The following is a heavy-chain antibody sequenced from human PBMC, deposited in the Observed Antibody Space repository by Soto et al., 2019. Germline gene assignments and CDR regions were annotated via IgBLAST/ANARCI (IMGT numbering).Heavy chain of an antibody. CDR3: AIDSSSWGFDP. D-gene: IGHD6-13*01. V-gene: IGHV3-23*01. CDR1: GFTFSSYA. CDR2: ISGSGGST. Sequence: WGSLRLSCAASGFTFSSYAMSWVRQAPGEGLEWVSAISGSGGSTYYADSVKGRFTISRDNSKNTLYLQMNSLRAEDTAVYYCAIDSSSWGFDPWGQGTLVTVSS. J-gene: IGHJ5*02.